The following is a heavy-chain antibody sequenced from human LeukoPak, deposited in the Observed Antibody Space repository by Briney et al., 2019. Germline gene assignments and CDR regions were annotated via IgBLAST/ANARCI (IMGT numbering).Heavy chain of an antibody. V-gene: IGHV1-69*13. CDR2: ILPIFGTA. J-gene: IGHJ6*04. CDR1: AGTFSSYA. Sequence: ASVKVSCKASAGTFSSYAISWVRQAPGQGLEWMGGILPIFGTANYAQKFQGRVTITADESTSTAYMELSSLRSEDTAVYYCATPRGGAFYYYGMDVWGKGSTVTVSS. D-gene: IGHD3-10*01. CDR3: ATPRGGAFYYYGMDV.